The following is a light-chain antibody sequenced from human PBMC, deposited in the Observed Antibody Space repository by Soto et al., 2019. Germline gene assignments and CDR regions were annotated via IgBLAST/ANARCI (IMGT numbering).Light chain of an antibody. CDR2: DVS. J-gene: IGLJ2*01. Sequence: QSVLTQPRSVSGSPGQSVTLSCTGTSSDVGNYNYVSWYQQHPGKAPKLMIYDVSRRPSGVPDRFSGSKSGNTASLTISGLQAEDDADYFCCSYAGNYNLVFGGGTKLTVL. CDR3: CSYAGNYNLV. V-gene: IGLV2-11*01. CDR1: SSDVGNYNY.